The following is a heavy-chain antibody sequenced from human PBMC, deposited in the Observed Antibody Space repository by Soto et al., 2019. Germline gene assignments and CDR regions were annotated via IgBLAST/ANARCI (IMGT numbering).Heavy chain of an antibody. CDR2: IKQDGSEK. V-gene: IGHV3-7*05. Sequence: QPGGSLRLSCAASGFTFSSYWMSWVRQAPGKGLEWVANIKQDGSEKYYVDSVKGRFTISRDNAKNTLYLQMNSLRAEDTAVYYCAKDKAPYDAFDIWGQGTMVTVSS. CDR3: AKDKAPYDAFDI. J-gene: IGHJ3*02. CDR1: GFTFSSYW.